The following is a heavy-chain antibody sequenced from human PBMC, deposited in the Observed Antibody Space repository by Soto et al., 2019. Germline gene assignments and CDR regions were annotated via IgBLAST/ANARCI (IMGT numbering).Heavy chain of an antibody. CDR3: PKDRAAKSRPGSYDN. CDR2: ISHEGSNK. CDR1: GFTFSNYG. Sequence: QVQLVASGGGVVQPGRSLRLSCAASGFTFSNYGMHWVRQAPGKGLEWVALISHEGSNKYYADPVKGRFTISRDNSKNTLYLQMNGLRAEDTAVYYCPKDRAAKSRPGSYDNWGQGTLVTVSS. D-gene: IGHD3-10*01. V-gene: IGHV3-30*18. J-gene: IGHJ4*02.